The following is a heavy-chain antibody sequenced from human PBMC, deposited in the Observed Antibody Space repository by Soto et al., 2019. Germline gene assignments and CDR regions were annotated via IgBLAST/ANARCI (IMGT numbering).Heavy chain of an antibody. V-gene: IGHV3-30*18. CDR2: ISYDGSNK. D-gene: IGHD3-3*01. CDR1: GFTFSSYG. CDR3: AKDGGGYYDFWSGYRSYDYYYMDV. J-gene: IGHJ6*03. Sequence: PGGSLRLSCAASGFTFSSYGMHWVRQAPGKGLEWVAVISYDGSNKYYADSVKGRFTISRDNSKNTLYLQMNSLRAEDTAVYYCAKDGGGYYDFWSGYRSYDYYYMDVWGKGTTVTVSS.